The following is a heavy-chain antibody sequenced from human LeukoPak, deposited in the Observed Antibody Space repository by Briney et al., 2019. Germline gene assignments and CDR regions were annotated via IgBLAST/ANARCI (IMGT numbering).Heavy chain of an antibody. Sequence: GGSLRLSCAASGFSFSSYSMNWVRQAPGKGLEWVSSVSSSGGFIYYADSVKGRFTISRDNAKNSLYLQMNSLRAEDTAVYYCARDGAEYYDFRSGFYTGYYYYYMDVWGKGTAVTVSS. V-gene: IGHV3-21*01. CDR2: VSSSGGFI. J-gene: IGHJ6*03. CDR3: ARDGAEYYDFRSGFYTGYYYYYMDV. D-gene: IGHD3-3*01. CDR1: GFSFSSYS.